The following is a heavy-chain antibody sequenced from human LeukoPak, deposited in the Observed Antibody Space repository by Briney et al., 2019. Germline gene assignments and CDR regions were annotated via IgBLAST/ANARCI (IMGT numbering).Heavy chain of an antibody. J-gene: IGHJ4*02. D-gene: IGHD4-11*01. Sequence: PGRSLRLSCAASGFTFSHYGMHWVRQAPGKGLEWVAVIWNDGTNKYYSDSVKGRFTIYRDDSQNRVYLQMNSLRADDTALYYCAKDAQRGLDYSNSLEYWGQGALVTVSS. CDR1: GFTFSHYG. CDR3: AKDAQRGLDYSNSLEY. V-gene: IGHV3-33*06. CDR2: IWNDGTNK.